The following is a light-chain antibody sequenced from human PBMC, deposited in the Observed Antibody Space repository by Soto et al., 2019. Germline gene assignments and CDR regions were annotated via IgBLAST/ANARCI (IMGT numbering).Light chain of an antibody. Sequence: HSALTQPPSVSGSPGQSVTISCTGTSSDVGSYNRVSWYQQPPGTAPKLMIYEVSNRPSGVPDRFSGSKSGNTASLTISGLQAEDEADYYCSSYTSSSTLVVFGGGTKLTVL. CDR2: EVS. CDR3: SSYTSSSTLVV. V-gene: IGLV2-18*02. CDR1: SSDVGSYNR. J-gene: IGLJ2*01.